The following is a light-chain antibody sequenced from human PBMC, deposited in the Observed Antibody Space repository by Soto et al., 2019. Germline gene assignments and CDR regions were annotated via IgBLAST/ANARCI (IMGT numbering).Light chain of an antibody. V-gene: IGKV3-20*01. CDR2: SAS. CDR1: QHINSDY. CDR3: QHYGTAPPPT. J-gene: IGKJ1*01. Sequence: EIVLTQSPGTLSVSPGERATLSCRASQHINSDYLDWYQQKPGLPPRRLISSASSRATGIPDRFSGSGSGTDFTLTISGLEPDDFAVYLCQHYGTAPPPTVGQGTVMDVK.